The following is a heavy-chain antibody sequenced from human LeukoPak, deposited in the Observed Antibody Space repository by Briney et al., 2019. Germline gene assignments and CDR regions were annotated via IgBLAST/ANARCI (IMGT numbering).Heavy chain of an antibody. CDR2: INWNGGST. D-gene: IGHD5/OR15-5a*01. V-gene: IGHV3-20*04. Sequence: GGSLRLSCAASGFTFDDYGMSWVRQAPGKGLEWVSGINWNGGSTGYADSVKGRFTISRDNAKNSLYLQMNSLRAEDTALYYCARDIVSMLARLDYYYYMDVWGKGTTVTVSS. CDR1: GFTFDDYG. J-gene: IGHJ6*03. CDR3: ARDIVSMLARLDYYYYMDV.